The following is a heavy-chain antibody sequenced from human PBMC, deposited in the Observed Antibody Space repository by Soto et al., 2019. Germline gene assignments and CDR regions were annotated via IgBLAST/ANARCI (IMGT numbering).Heavy chain of an antibody. D-gene: IGHD2-8*01. CDR2: IDGVGTGT. Sequence: PGGSLRLSCAASGFPFTNYWMHWVRQVPGKGLVWVSRIDGVGTGTSYSDSVRGRFTISRDNAENTLYLQMNSLRAEDTAVYYSKTVYEYWCKGGXVTVSP. V-gene: IGHV3-74*01. CDR1: GFPFTNYW. CDR3: KTVYEY. J-gene: IGHJ1*01.